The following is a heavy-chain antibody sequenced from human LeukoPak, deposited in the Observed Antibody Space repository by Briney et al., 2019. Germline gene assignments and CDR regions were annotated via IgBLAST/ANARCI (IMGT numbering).Heavy chain of an antibody. D-gene: IGHD4-17*01. CDR2: IDWDDDK. CDR3: ARYLYGDSASYFDY. Sequence: SGPTLVKPTQTLTLTCTFSGFSLSTSGVGVGWIRQPPGKALEWLALIDWDDDKYYSTSLKTRLTISKDTSKNQVVLTMTNMDPVDTATYYCARYLYGDSASYFDYWGQGTLVTVSS. CDR1: GFSLSTSGVG. V-gene: IGHV2-70*01. J-gene: IGHJ4*02.